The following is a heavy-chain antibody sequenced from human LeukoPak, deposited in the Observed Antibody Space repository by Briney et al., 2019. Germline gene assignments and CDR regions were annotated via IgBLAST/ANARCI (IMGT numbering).Heavy chain of an antibody. J-gene: IGHJ4*02. CDR2: INPNSGGT. V-gene: IGHV1-2*02. Sequence: GASVKVSCKASGYTFTGYYMHWVRQAPGQGLEWMGWINPNSGGTNYAQKFQGRVTMTRDTSISTAYMELSRLRSDDTAVYYCAREIGIVGPLRWCYFDYWGQGTLVTVSS. CDR3: AREIGIVGPLRWCYFDY. D-gene: IGHD1-26*01. CDR1: GYTFTGYY.